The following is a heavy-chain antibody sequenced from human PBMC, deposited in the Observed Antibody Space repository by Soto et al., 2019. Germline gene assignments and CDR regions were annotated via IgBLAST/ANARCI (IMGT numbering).Heavy chain of an antibody. V-gene: IGHV4-34*01. CDR1: GGSFSGYY. CDR3: ARRRITIFGVAHGGYFDY. CDR2: INHSGST. Sequence: SETLSLTCAVYGGSFSGYYWSWIRQPPGKGLEWIGEINHSGSTNYNPSLKSRVTISVDTSKNQFSLKLSSVTAADTAVYYCARRRITIFGVAHGGYFDYWGQGTLVTVSS. D-gene: IGHD3-3*01. J-gene: IGHJ4*02.